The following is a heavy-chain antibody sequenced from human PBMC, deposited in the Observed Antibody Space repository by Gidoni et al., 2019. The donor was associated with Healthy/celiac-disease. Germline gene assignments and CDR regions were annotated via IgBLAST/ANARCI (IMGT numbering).Heavy chain of an antibody. CDR1: GFIFSSYS. J-gene: IGHJ4*02. CDR2: ISTSSSTI. Sequence: EVQLVESGGGLVQPGGYLRLSCAASGFIFSSYSMNWVRQAPGKGLEWVSYISTSSSTIYYADSVKGRFTISRDNAKNSLYLQMNSLRAEDTAVYYCARDVGYDSSGYYSLWGQGTLVTVSS. CDR3: ARDVGYDSSGYYSL. D-gene: IGHD3-22*01. V-gene: IGHV3-48*01.